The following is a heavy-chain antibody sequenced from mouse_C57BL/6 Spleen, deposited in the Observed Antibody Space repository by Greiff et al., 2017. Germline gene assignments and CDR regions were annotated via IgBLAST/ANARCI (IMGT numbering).Heavy chain of an antibody. CDR3: ARSYGTYAMGY. V-gene: IGHV5-17*01. CDR2: ISSGSSTI. D-gene: IGHD2-1*01. Sequence: EVKLVESGGGLVKPGGSLKLSCAASGFTFSDYGMHWVRQAPEKGLEWVAYISSGSSTIYYADTVKGRFTISRDNAKNTLFLQMTTQRSEDTDMYYIARSYGTYAMGYWGQGASVTVSS. J-gene: IGHJ4*01. CDR1: GFTFSDYG.